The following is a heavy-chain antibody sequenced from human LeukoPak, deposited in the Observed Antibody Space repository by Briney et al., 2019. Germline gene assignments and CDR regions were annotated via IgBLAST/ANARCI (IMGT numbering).Heavy chain of an antibody. Sequence: SGGSLRLSCAASGFTFSSYAKSWVRQAPGKGLEWVSAISGSGGSTYYADSVKGRFTISRDNSKNTLYLQMNSLRAEDTAVYYCAKSGCSGGSCYSDYWGQGTLVTVSS. V-gene: IGHV3-23*01. CDR2: ISGSGGST. CDR1: GFTFSSYA. CDR3: AKSGCSGGSCYSDY. J-gene: IGHJ4*02. D-gene: IGHD2-15*01.